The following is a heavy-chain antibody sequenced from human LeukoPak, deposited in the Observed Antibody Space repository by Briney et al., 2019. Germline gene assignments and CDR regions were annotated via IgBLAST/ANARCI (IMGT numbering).Heavy chain of an antibody. D-gene: IGHD1-26*01. CDR1: GYTFTSYG. Sequence: ASVKVSCKASGYTFTSYGISWVRQAPGQGLEWMGWISAYNGNTNYAQKLQGRVTMTTDTSTSTAYMELRSLRSEDTAVYYCASGGGSYYSGWFDPWGQGTLVTVSS. J-gene: IGHJ5*02. CDR2: ISAYNGNT. CDR3: ASGGGSYYSGWFDP. V-gene: IGHV1-18*01.